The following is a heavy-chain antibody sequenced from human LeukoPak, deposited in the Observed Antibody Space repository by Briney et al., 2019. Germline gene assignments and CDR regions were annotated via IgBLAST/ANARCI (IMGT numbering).Heavy chain of an antibody. J-gene: IGHJ3*02. Sequence: GGFLRLSCGASGFTFSSHWMNWVRQAPGKGLEWVANIKQDGSEKFYVDSVKGRFTISRDNAKNSLNLQMNSLKAEDTAVYYCATDVGGFDAFDIWGQGTMVTVSS. CDR2: IKQDGSEK. CDR3: ATDVGGFDAFDI. CDR1: GFTFSSHW. D-gene: IGHD3-16*01. V-gene: IGHV3-7*01.